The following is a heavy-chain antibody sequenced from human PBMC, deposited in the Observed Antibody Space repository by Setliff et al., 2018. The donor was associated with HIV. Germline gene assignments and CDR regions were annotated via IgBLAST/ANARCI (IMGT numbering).Heavy chain of an antibody. J-gene: IGHJ3*02. CDR1: GYSFTDHY. D-gene: IGHD6-19*01. CDR3: AKDEGSVDASDI. Sequence: GASVKVSCKASGYSFTDHYMHWVRQAPGQGLEWMGWINPRSGGTNYAQKFQGTVTMTRDTSISTAYMELSSLRSDDTAVYYCAKDEGSVDASDIWGQGTMVTVSS. CDR2: INPRSGGT. V-gene: IGHV1-2*02.